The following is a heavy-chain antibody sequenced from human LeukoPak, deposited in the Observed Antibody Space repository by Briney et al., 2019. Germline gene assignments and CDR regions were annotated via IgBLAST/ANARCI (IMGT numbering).Heavy chain of an antibody. CDR2: IWYDGSNK. Sequence: GGSLRLSCAASGFTFSSYGMHWVRQAPGKGVEWVAVIWYDGSNKYYADSVKGRFTISRDNSKNTLYLQMNSLRAEDTAVYYCARGIVGATDYWGQGTLVTVSS. CDR1: GFTFSSYG. J-gene: IGHJ4*02. D-gene: IGHD1-26*01. CDR3: ARGIVGATDY. V-gene: IGHV3-33*01.